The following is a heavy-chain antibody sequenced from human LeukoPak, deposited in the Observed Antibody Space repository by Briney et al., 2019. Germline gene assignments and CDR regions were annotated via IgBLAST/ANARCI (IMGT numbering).Heavy chain of an antibody. V-gene: IGHV3-7*01. D-gene: IGHD4-11*01. Sequence: GGSLRLSCAASGFTFSSYWMSWVRQAPGKGLEWVANIKQDGSEKYYVDSVKGRFTISRDNAKSSLYLQMNSLRAEDTAVYYCARVGVATTVHYYYYMDVWGKGTTVTVSS. CDR1: GFTFSSYW. J-gene: IGHJ6*03. CDR2: IKQDGSEK. CDR3: ARVGVATTVHYYYYMDV.